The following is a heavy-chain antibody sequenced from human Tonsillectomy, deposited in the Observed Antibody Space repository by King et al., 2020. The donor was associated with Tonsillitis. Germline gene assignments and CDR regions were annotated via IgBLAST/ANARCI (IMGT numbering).Heavy chain of an antibody. V-gene: IGHV4-38-2*02. CDR2: IYHSGST. D-gene: IGHD2-15*01. CDR3: ARECRVCSGGSCYSFFDY. J-gene: IGHJ4*02. Sequence: QLQESGPGLVKPSETLSLTCAVSGYSISSGYYWGWIRQPPGKGLEWIGSIYHSGSTYYNPSLKSRVTISVDTSKNQFSLKLSSVTAADTAVYYCARECRVCSGGSCYSFFDYWGQGTLVTVSS. CDR1: GYSISSGYY.